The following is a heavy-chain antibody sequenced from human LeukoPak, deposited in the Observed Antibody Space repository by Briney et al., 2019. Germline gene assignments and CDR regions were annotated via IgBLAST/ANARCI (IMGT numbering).Heavy chain of an antibody. D-gene: IGHD3-22*01. J-gene: IGHJ4*02. CDR3: SRSAYYDGSGNYYDY. CDR2: ISSNGGST. Sequence: PGGSLRLSCSASGFTFSSYAMHWVRQAPGKGLEYVSAISSNGGSTYYADSVKGRFTISRDNSKNTLYLQMNGLRAEDTAVYYCSRSAYYDGSGNYYDYWGQGTLVTVSS. CDR1: GFTFSSYA. V-gene: IGHV3-64*04.